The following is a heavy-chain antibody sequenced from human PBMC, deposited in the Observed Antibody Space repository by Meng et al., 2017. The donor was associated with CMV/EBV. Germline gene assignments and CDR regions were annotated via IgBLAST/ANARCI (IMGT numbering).Heavy chain of an antibody. V-gene: IGHV3-49*04. Sequence: GGSLRLSCTASGFTFGDYAMSWVRQAPGKGLEWVGFIRSKAYGGTTEYAASVKGRFTISRDDSKSIAYLQMNSLKTEDTAVYYFTRDITMVRGVIGRGMDVWGQGTTVTVSS. CDR3: TRDITMVRGVIGRGMDV. CDR1: GFTFGDYA. J-gene: IGHJ6*02. CDR2: IRSKAYGGTT. D-gene: IGHD3-10*01.